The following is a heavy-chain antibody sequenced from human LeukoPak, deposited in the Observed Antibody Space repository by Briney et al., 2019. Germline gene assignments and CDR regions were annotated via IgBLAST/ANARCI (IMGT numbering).Heavy chain of an antibody. CDR1: GGSFSGYY. Sequence: SETLSLTCAVYGGSFSGYYWSWIRQPPGKGLEWIGEINHGGSTNYNPSLKSRVTISVDTSKNQFSLKLSSVTAADTAVYYCARGSRGMEWLLYRRGFDYWGQGTLVTVSS. V-gene: IGHV4-34*01. CDR2: INHGGST. CDR3: ARGSRGMEWLLYRRGFDY. J-gene: IGHJ4*02. D-gene: IGHD3-3*01.